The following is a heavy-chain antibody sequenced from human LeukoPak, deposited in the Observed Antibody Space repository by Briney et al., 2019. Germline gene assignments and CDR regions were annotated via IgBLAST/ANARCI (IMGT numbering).Heavy chain of an antibody. CDR3: AKHGSGRYFDY. V-gene: IGHV3-53*01. CDR1: GFTVSSNY. CDR2: IYSGGST. D-gene: IGHD6-19*01. Sequence: GGSLRLSCAASGFTVSSNYMSWVRQAPGKGLEWVSVIYSGGSTYYADSVKGRFTISRDNSKNTLYLQMNSLRAEDTAVYYCAKHGSGRYFDYWGQGTLVTVSS. J-gene: IGHJ4*02.